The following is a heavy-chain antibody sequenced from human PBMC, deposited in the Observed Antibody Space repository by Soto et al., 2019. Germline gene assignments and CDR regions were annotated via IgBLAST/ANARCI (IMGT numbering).Heavy chain of an antibody. CDR3: ARMYSSSCDY. V-gene: IGHV3-23*01. D-gene: IGHD6-13*01. CDR1: GFTFSTYA. CDR2: ITGSCDRT. Sequence: EVQLLESGGDLVQPGGSLRLSCAASGFTFSTYAMRWVRQAPGKGLEWVSSITGSCDRTYYADSVKGRFTISRDNSQSTLHLQMNSLRAEDTAVYYCARMYSSSCDYWGQGTLVTVSS. J-gene: IGHJ4*02.